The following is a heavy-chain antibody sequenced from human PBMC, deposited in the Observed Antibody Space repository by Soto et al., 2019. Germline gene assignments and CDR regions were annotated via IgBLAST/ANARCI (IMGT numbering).Heavy chain of an antibody. J-gene: IGHJ2*01. CDR1: GFTFTTYS. V-gene: IGHV3-30*18. CDR2: VSWDGKVK. CDR3: AKADSNDNWYFDF. D-gene: IGHD3-22*01. Sequence: QVQLAESGGGVVQPGRSLRLSCVASGFTFTTYSIHWLRQAPGKGLEWVSVVSWDGKVKYYADSVKGRFTASRDNFKNTAFLEMNSLTTEDTSVYYCAKADSNDNWYFDFWGRGTRVTVSS.